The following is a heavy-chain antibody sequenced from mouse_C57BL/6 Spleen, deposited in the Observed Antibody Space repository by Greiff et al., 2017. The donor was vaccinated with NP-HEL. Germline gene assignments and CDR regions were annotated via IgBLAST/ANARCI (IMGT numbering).Heavy chain of an antibody. CDR3: ARSGDSSGYAAWFAY. V-gene: IGHV1-22*01. CDR2: INPNNGGT. J-gene: IGHJ3*01. Sequence: EVQLQQSGPELVKPGASVKMSCKASGYTFTDYNMHWVKQSHGKSLEWIGYINPNNGGTSYNQKFKGKATLTVNKSSSTAYMELRSLTSEESAVYYCARSGDSSGYAAWFAYWGQGTLVTVSA. D-gene: IGHD3-2*02. CDR1: GYTFTDYN.